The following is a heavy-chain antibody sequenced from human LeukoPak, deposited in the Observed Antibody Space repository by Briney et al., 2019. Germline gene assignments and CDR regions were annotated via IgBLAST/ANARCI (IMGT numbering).Heavy chain of an antibody. Sequence: SQTLSLTCAVSGGTLTSGGYSWSWIRQSPGKALEWIGYIYYSGSAYYNPSLKSRVDISFDTSKNQFSLRMTSVTAADSAIYFCARIRISSTSQNYFDPWGQGTLVTVSS. V-gene: IGHV4-30-4*07. CDR2: IYYSGSA. CDR3: ARIRISSTSQNYFDP. J-gene: IGHJ5*02. CDR1: GGTLTSGGYS. D-gene: IGHD2-2*01.